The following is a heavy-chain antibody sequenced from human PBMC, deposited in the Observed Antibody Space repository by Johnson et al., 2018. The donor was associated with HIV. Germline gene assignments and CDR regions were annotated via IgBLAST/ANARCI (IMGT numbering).Heavy chain of an antibody. Sequence: QVHLVESGGGVVRPGGSLRLSCAASGFTFSSYVMHWVRQAPGKGLEWLAVIWYDGSNKYYADSVKGRFTISRDNSKFTLYLQMNSLRAEDTAVYYCATLSGSYYAFDIWGQGTMVTVSS. CDR2: IWYDGSNK. CDR3: ATLSGSYYAFDI. CDR1: GFTFSSYV. V-gene: IGHV3-33*08. J-gene: IGHJ3*02. D-gene: IGHD1-26*01.